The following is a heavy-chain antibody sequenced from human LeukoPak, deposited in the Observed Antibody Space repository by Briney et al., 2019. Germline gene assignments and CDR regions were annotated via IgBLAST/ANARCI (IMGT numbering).Heavy chain of an antibody. CDR3: ARVRRYSGRSDVFDI. Sequence: SETLSLTCTVSGGSISNYYWSWIRQSPGKGLAWIGYMYYSGGTNYNPSLKSRVTISVDTSKNQFSLKLTSVTAADTAVYYCARVRRYSGRSDVFDIWGQWTMVTVSS. J-gene: IGHJ3*02. V-gene: IGHV4-59*01. D-gene: IGHD1-26*01. CDR1: GGSISNYY. CDR2: MYYSGGT.